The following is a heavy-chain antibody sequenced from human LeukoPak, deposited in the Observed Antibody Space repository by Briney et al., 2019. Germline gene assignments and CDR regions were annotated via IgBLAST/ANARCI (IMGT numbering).Heavy chain of an antibody. CDR2: IDASGST. V-gene: IGHV4-61*02. CDR1: GGSISSSNW. Sequence: PSETLSLTCAVSGGSISSSNWWSWVRQPAGKGLEWIGRIDASGSTNYNPSLRSRVIISVDTSKNQFSLNLSSVTAADTAVYYCARAPGGRRAYFMDVWGKGTTVTISS. D-gene: IGHD3-16*01. CDR3: ARAPGGRRAYFMDV. J-gene: IGHJ6*03.